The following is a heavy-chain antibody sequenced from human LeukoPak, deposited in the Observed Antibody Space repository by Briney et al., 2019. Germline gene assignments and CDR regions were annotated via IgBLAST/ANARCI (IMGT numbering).Heavy chain of an antibody. CDR1: GFTFSTYV. J-gene: IGHJ4*02. CDR3: VRGTGY. CDR2: ISSNGDNT. Sequence: GGSLRLSCSVSGFTFSTYVMHWVRQAPGKGLEYVSAISSNGDNTYYADSVKGRFTISRDNSKNTLYLQMSSLRDDDTAVCCCVRGTGYWGQGTLVTVSS. V-gene: IGHV3-64D*06.